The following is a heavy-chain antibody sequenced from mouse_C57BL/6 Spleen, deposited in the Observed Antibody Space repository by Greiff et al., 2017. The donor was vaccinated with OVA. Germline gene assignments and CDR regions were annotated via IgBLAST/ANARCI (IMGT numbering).Heavy chain of an antibody. D-gene: IGHD1-1*01. J-gene: IGHJ2*01. CDR1: GYTFTDYY. CDR3: ARDGIITTVVADY. CDR2: INPNNGGT. V-gene: IGHV1-26*01. Sequence: EVKLQQSGPELVKPGASVKISCKASGYTFTDYYMNWVKQSHGKSLEWIGDINPNNGGTSYNQKFKGKATLTVDKSSSTAYMELRSLTSEDSAVYYCARDGIITTVVADYWGQGTTLTVSS.